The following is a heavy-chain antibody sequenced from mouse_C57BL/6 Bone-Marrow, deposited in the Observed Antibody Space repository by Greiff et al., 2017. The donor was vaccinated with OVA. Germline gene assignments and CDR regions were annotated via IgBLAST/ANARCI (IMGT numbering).Heavy chain of an antibody. J-gene: IGHJ1*03. CDR2: LYPSDRET. D-gene: IGHD2-3*01. CDR3: ARGDDGYSHWYVDV. CDR1: GYTFTSYW. V-gene: IGHV1-61*01. Sequence: QVQLQQPGAELVRPGSSVKLSCKASGYTFTSYWMDWVKQRPGQGLEWIGNLYPSDRETHYNQKLKDKATLTVDKASSTAYLQLSSLTSEDSAVYYCARGDDGYSHWYVDVWGTGTTVTVSS.